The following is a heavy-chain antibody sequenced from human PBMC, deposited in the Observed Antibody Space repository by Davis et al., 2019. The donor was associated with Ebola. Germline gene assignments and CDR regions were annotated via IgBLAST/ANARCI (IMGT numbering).Heavy chain of an antibody. CDR1: GFTFSSYS. V-gene: IGHV3-74*01. CDR2: INSDGSST. CDR3: ARCPGYYGSGEAWFDP. D-gene: IGHD3-10*01. Sequence: PGGSLRLSCAASGFTFSSYSMNWVRQAPGKGLVWVSRINSDGSSTSYADSVKGRFTISRDNAKNTLYLQMNSLRAEDTVVYYCARCPGYYGSGEAWFDPWGQGTLVTVSS. J-gene: IGHJ5*02.